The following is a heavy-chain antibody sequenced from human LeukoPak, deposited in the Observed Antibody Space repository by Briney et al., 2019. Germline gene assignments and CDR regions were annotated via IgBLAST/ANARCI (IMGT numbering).Heavy chain of an antibody. J-gene: IGHJ4*02. CDR3: ARGGGYYDSSGYPLLDY. D-gene: IGHD3-22*01. V-gene: IGHV3-33*01. CDR2: IWYDGRKT. CDR1: GFKFSDYG. Sequence: GGSLRLSCAASGFKFSDYGMYWVRQAPGKGLEWVALIWYDGRKTHYGDSVKGRFTVARDNSNNTLHLQMNTLRAEDTAVYYCARGGGYYDSSGYPLLDYWGQGTLVTVSS.